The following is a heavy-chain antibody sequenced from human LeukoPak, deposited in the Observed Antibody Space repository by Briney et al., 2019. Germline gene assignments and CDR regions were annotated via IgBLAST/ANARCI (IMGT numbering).Heavy chain of an antibody. D-gene: IGHD6-19*01. J-gene: IGHJ4*02. CDR2: IYTSGST. CDR3: ARHASSGWYWYFDY. CDR1: DGSISSYY. V-gene: IGHV4-4*07. Sequence: SETLSLTCTVSDGSISSYYWSWIRQPAGKGLEWIGRIYTSGSTNYNPSLKSRVTMSVDTSKNQFSLKLSSVTAADTAVYYCARHASSGWYWYFDYWGQGTLVTVSS.